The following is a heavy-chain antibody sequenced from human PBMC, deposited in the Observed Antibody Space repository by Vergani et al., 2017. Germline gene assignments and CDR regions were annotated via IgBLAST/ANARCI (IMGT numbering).Heavy chain of an antibody. CDR2: ISAYNGNQ. V-gene: IGHV1-18*01. CDR1: GYTFTSYG. J-gene: IGHJ6*03. CDR3: ARGPNYDFWSGRSGGYMDV. D-gene: IGHD3-3*01. Sequence: QVQLVQSGAEVKKPGASVKVSCKASGYTFTSYGISWVRQAPGQGLEWMGWISAYNGNQNYAPKLQGRVTMTTDKSTSTAYMELRSLRSDDTAVYYCARGPNYDFWSGRSGGYMDVWGKGTTVTVSS.